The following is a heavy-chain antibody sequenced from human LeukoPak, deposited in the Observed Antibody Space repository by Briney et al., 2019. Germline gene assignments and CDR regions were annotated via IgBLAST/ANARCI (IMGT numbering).Heavy chain of an antibody. CDR2: IYTSGST. V-gene: IGHV4-61*02. CDR1: GGSISSGSYY. D-gene: IGHD2-21*02. Sequence: SETLSLTCTVSGGSISSGSYYWSWIRQPAGKGLEWIGRIYTSGSTNYNPSLKSRVTISVDTSKNQFSLKLSSVTAADTAVYYCVRDAYCGGDCYTIDYWGQGTLVTVSP. J-gene: IGHJ4*02. CDR3: VRDAYCGGDCYTIDY.